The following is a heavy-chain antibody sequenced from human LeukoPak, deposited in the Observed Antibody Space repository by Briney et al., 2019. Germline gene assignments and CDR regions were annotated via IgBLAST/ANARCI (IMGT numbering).Heavy chain of an antibody. J-gene: IGHJ5*02. Sequence: PGGSLRLSCAASGFTFSSYSMNWVRQAPGKGLEWVSSISSSSSYIYYADSVKGRFTISRDNAKNSLYLQMNSLRAEDTAVYYCARAVIVVGENNWFDPWGQGTLVTVSS. CDR2: ISSSSSYI. V-gene: IGHV3-21*01. CDR1: GFTFSSYS. CDR3: ARAVIVVGENNWFDP. D-gene: IGHD2-2*01.